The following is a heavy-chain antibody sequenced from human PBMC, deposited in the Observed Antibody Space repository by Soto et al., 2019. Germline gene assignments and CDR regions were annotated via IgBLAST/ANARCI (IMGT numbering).Heavy chain of an antibody. D-gene: IGHD2-8*01. CDR3: ARGDSTDCSNGVCSFFYNHDMDV. Sequence: ASVKVSCKASGYSFTDYHIHWVRQAPGQGLEWLGRINPKSGGTSTAQKFQGWVTMTTDTSISTASMELTRLTSDDTAIYYCARGDSTDCSNGVCSFFYNHDMDVWGQGTRVTAP. CDR2: INPKSGGT. CDR1: GYSFTDYH. J-gene: IGHJ6*02. V-gene: IGHV1-2*04.